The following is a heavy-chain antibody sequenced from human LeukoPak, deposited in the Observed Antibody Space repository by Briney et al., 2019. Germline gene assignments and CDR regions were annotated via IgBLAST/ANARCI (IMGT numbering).Heavy chain of an antibody. Sequence: ETLSLTCTVSGASINKYYWNWVRQPPGKGLEWIVYFFYSGSTRYNPSLKSRVTISGDMSNNQFSLRLTSLTAADTAVYYCARNAGTKDYYYGMDVWGQGTTVIVSS. CDR1: GASINKYY. V-gene: IGHV4-59*08. D-gene: IGHD2-2*01. J-gene: IGHJ6*02. CDR2: FFYSGST. CDR3: ARNAGTKDYYYGMDV.